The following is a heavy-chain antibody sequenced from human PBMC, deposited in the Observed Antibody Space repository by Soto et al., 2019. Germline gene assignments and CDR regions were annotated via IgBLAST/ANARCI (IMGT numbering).Heavy chain of an antibody. CDR2: IYGGGTT. CDR3: GQTTRRPGFDF. Sequence: EVQLVESGGGLIQPGGSLRLSCAASGFTVSSKYMTWVRQAPGKGLEWVSVIYGGGTTYYADSVKGRFTISRDNSKNTLDLQMDHLRAGDTAVLYLGQTTRRPGFDFRGQGTLVTVSS. CDR1: GFTVSSKY. V-gene: IGHV3-53*01. J-gene: IGHJ4*02.